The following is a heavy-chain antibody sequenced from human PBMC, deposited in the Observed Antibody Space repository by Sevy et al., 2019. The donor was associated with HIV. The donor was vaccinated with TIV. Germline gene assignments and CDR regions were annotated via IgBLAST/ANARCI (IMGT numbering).Heavy chain of an antibody. CDR1: GGSFSGYY. J-gene: IGHJ5*02. V-gene: IGHV4-34*01. CDR2: INHSGST. CDR3: ARAPPIVVVPAAPSWFDP. D-gene: IGHD2-2*01. Sequence: SETLSLTCAVYGGSFSGYYWNWIRQPPGKGLEWIGEINHSGSTNYNPSLKSRVTISVDTSKNQFSPKLSSVTAADTAVYYCARAPPIVVVPAAPSWFDPWGQGTLVTVSS.